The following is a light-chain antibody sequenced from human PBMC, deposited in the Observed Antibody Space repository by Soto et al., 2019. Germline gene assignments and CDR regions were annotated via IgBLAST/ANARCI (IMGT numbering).Light chain of an antibody. CDR3: QKYNTAPFP. V-gene: IGKV1-27*01. CDR2: ASS. CDR1: DTISVY. Sequence: DIQMTQSPSSLTASVGDRVTITCRASDTISVYLAWYQHKPGKVPERLIYASSILQSGVPSRFSGSRSDTEFTLTISSLQPEDVGTYYCQKYNTAPFPFGPGTKVEIK. J-gene: IGKJ3*01.